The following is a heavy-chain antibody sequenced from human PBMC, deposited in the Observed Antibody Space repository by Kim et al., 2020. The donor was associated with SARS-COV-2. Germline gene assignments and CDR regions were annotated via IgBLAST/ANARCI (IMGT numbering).Heavy chain of an antibody. D-gene: IGHD6-6*01. CDR3: ARDQRGQLVLAY. Sequence: YYNPSLKSRVTISVDTSKNQVSLKRSSVTAADTAVYYCARDQRGQLVLAYWGQGTLVTVCS. J-gene: IGHJ4*02. V-gene: IGHV4-39*07.